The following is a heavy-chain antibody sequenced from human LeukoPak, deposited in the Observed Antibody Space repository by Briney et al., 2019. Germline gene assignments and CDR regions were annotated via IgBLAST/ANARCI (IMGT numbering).Heavy chain of an antibody. J-gene: IGHJ3*02. CDR3: ASSSSGWYGSLDAFDI. V-gene: IGHV4-59*01. CDR1: GGSISSYY. CDR2: IYYSGST. Sequence: SETLSLTCTVSGGSISSYYWSWIRQPPGKGLEWIGYIYYSGSTNYNPSLKSRVTISVDTSKNQFSLKLSSVTAADTAVYYRASSSSGWYGSLDAFDIWGQGTMVTVSS. D-gene: IGHD6-19*01.